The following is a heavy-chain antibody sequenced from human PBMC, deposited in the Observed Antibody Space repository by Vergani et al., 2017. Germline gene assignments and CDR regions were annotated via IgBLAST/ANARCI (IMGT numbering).Heavy chain of an antibody. V-gene: IGHV1-24*01. CDR1: GYTLTELS. CDR3: ATASAIFGVVTYYFDC. CDR2: FDPEEGET. Sequence: QVQLVQSGAEVKKPGASVKVSCKVSGYTLTELSMHWVRQAPGKGLERMGGFDPEEGETIYAQKCQGRVTMTEDTSTDTAYMELSSLRSEDTAVYYCATASAIFGVVTYYFDCWGQGTLVTVSS. J-gene: IGHJ4*02. D-gene: IGHD3-3*01.